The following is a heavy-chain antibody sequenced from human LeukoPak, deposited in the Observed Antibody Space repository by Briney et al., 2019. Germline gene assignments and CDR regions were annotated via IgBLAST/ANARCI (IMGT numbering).Heavy chain of an antibody. V-gene: IGHV3-30*02. D-gene: IGHD1-26*01. CDR3: ARDEYSGSFDY. CDR2: RRSDGSNK. CDR1: GFTLSRYG. J-gene: IGHJ4*02. Sequence: QPGGSLRLSCAASGFTLSRYGMHWVRQAPGKGLEWVAFRRSDGSNKYYADSVKGRFTISRDNYKNTLYLQMNSLRAEDTAVYYCARDEYSGSFDYWGQGTLVTVSS.